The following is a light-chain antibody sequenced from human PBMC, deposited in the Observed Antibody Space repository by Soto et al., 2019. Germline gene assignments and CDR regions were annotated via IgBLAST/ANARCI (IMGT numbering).Light chain of an antibody. CDR2: EVS. J-gene: IGLJ3*02. Sequence: QSALTQPASVYGSPGQSITISCTGTSSDVGAYNYVSWYQQHPGKAPELMIYEVSNRPSGVSNRFSGSKSGNTASLTISGLQAEDEADYYCSSYTNNSTFNWVFGGGTKLTVL. CDR3: SSYTNNSTFNWV. V-gene: IGLV2-14*01. CDR1: SSDVGAYNY.